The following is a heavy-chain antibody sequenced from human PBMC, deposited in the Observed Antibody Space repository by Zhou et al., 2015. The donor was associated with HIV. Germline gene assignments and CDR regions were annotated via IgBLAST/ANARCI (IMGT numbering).Heavy chain of an antibody. J-gene: IGHJ4*02. Sequence: EVQLVESGGGLVQPGGSLRLSCAASKFIFRNYWMHWVRQAPGKGLVWVAHINQFGGDTAYADSVKGRFTISRDNAKKSLFLQMNSLRAEDTAIYYCARDGAYGLDLRGALDHWGPGTLVTVSS. CDR2: INQFGGDT. CDR1: KFIFRNYW. V-gene: IGHV3-74*01. D-gene: IGHD3/OR15-3a*01. CDR3: ARDGAYGLDLRGALDH.